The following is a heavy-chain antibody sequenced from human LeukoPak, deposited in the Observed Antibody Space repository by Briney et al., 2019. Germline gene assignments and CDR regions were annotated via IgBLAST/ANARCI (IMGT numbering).Heavy chain of an antibody. CDR3: ARVLSSGWYGGYWFDP. CDR2: IYTSGST. J-gene: IGHJ5*02. Sequence: PSETLSLTCTVSGGSISSYYWSWIRQPAGKGLEWIGRIYTSGSTNYNTSLKSRVTMSVATSKNQFSLKLSSVTAADTAVYYCARVLSSGWYGGYWFDPWGQGTLVTVSS. CDR1: GGSISSYY. V-gene: IGHV4-4*07. D-gene: IGHD6-19*01.